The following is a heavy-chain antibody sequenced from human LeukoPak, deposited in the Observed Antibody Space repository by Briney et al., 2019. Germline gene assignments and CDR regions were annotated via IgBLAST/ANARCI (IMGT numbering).Heavy chain of an antibody. J-gene: IGHJ6*03. CDR2: IYSGGST. V-gene: IGHV3-66*01. CDR3: ARNTYYYGSGSYSHYYYYMDV. CDR1: GFTFSSYE. D-gene: IGHD3-10*01. Sequence: GGSLRLSCAASGFTFSSYEMNWVRQAPGKGLEWVSVIYSGGSTYYADSVKGRFTISRDNSKNTLYLQMNSLRAEDTAVYYCARNTYYYGSGSYSHYYYYMDVWGKGTTVTISS.